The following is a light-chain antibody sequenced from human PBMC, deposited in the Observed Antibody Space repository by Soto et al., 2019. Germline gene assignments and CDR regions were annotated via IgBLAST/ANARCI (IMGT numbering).Light chain of an antibody. V-gene: IGLV2-23*02. J-gene: IGLJ1*01. CDR2: EVS. CDR1: SSDVGSYNF. CDR3: CSYVGNSIYV. Sequence: QSALTQPASVSGSPGQSITISCTGASSDVGSYNFVSWYQQHPGKAPKLMIYEVSKRPSGVSNRFSGSKSDNTASLTISGLQAEDEADYYCCSYVGNSIYVFGTGTKLTVL.